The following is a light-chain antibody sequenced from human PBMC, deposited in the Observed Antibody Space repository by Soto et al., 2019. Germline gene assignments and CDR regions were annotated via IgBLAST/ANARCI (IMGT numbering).Light chain of an antibody. Sequence: QSLLTQPASVSGSPGQSITISCTGTSSEVGGFNYVSWYQQHPGKAPKLMIYDVSNRPSGVSNRFSGSKSGNTASLTISGLQAEDEADYYCSSYTSSSTLRDNYVFGTGTKVTV. CDR1: SSEVGGFNY. V-gene: IGLV2-14*01. CDR3: SSYTSSSTLRDNYV. CDR2: DVS. J-gene: IGLJ1*01.